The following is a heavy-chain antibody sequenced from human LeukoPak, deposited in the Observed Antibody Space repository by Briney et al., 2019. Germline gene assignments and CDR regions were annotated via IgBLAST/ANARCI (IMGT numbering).Heavy chain of an antibody. J-gene: IGHJ4*02. CDR1: GFTFSRFV. CDR2: ISESGTNT. Sequence: GGSLRLSCAASGFTFSRFVLNWVRQTPGRGLEWVSGISESGTNTYYADSVKGRFTISRDNSKNTMYLQMNSLRAEDTAVYYCDNIAARLSWGQGTLVTVSS. V-gene: IGHV3-23*01. D-gene: IGHD6-6*01. CDR3: DNIAARLS.